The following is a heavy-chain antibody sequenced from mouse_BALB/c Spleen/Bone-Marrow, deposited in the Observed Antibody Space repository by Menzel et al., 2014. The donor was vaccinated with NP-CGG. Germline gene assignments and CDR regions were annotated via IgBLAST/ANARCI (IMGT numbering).Heavy chain of an antibody. Sequence: EVKLMESGGGLAQPGGSLKLSCAASGFTFSSYGMSWVRQTPDKRLELVATINSNGGSTYYPDSVKGRFTISRDNAKNTLYLQMSSLKSEDTAMYYCARDPLYYHAWGQGTLVTVSA. CDR2: INSNGGST. D-gene: IGHD1-1*01. CDR3: ARDPLYYHA. J-gene: IGHJ3*01. V-gene: IGHV5-6-3*01. CDR1: GFTFSSYG.